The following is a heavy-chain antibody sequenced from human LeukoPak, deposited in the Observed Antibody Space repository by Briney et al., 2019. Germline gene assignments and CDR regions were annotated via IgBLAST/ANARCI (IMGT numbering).Heavy chain of an antibody. CDR3: ARTYYYESSGYIHFDY. Sequence: PSQTLSLTCTVSGGSISSGDYCWSWIRQPPGKGLEWIGYIYYSGSTSYNPSLKSRVTISVDTSKNQFSLKLSSVTAADTAVYYCARTYYYESSGYIHFDYWGQGTLVTVSS. CDR2: IYYSGST. D-gene: IGHD3-22*01. J-gene: IGHJ4*02. V-gene: IGHV4-30-4*08. CDR1: GGSISSGDYC.